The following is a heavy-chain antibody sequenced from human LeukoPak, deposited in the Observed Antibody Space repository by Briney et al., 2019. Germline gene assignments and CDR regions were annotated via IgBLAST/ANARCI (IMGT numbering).Heavy chain of an antibody. CDR2: IYPGDSDT. Sequence: GESLKISCKGSGYTFTSYWIGWVRQMPGKGLEWMGIIYPGDSDTRYSPSFQGPVTISADKSITTAYLQWSSLKASDTAMYFCARMRDGSHDYWGQGTLVTVSS. J-gene: IGHJ4*02. D-gene: IGHD5-24*01. V-gene: IGHV5-51*01. CDR3: ARMRDGSHDY. CDR1: GYTFTSYW.